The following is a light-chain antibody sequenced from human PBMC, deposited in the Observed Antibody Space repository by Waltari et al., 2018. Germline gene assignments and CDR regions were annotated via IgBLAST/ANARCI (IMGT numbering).Light chain of an antibody. Sequence: EIVMTQSPATLSVSPGERATLSCRASQSVSSSLAWYQQKAGQAPRLLLYGASTRATGISARFSGSGYGTEFTLTISSLQSEDFAVYYCQQYNDWWTFGPGTKVEIQ. J-gene: IGKJ1*01. CDR2: GAS. V-gene: IGKV3-15*01. CDR3: QQYNDWWT. CDR1: QSVSSS.